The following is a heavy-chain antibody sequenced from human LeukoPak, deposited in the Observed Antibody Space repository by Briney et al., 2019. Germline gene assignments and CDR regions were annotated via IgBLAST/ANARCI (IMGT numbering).Heavy chain of an antibody. CDR1: GCTFSSYS. CDR3: ARGEDSSSFYYYMDV. CDR2: ISSSSSYI. J-gene: IGHJ6*03. V-gene: IGHV3-21*01. D-gene: IGHD6-13*01. Sequence: PGGSLRLSCAASGCTFSSYSMNWVRQAPGKGLEWVSSISSSSSYIYYADSVKGRFTISRDNAKNSLYLQMNSLRAEDTAVYYCARGEDSSSFYYYMDVWGKGTTVTVSS.